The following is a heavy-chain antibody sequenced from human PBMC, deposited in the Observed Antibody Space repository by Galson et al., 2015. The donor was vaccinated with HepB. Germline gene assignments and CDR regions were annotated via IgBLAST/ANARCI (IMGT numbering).Heavy chain of an antibody. CDR1: GYTFTSYY. CDR2: INPSGGST. J-gene: IGHJ6*02. Sequence: SVKVSCKASGYTFTSYYMHWVRQAPGQGLEWMGIINPSGGSTSYAQKFQGRVTMTRDTSTSTVYMELSSLRSEDTAVYYCAREGDPLGYCSSTSCYTSYGMDVWGQGTTVTVSS. V-gene: IGHV1-46*01. D-gene: IGHD2-2*02. CDR3: AREGDPLGYCSSTSCYTSYGMDV.